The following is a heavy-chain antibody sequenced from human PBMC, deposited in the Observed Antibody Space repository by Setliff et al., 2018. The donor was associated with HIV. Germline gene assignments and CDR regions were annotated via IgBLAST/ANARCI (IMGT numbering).Heavy chain of an antibody. V-gene: IGHV4-61*02. J-gene: IGHJ4*02. CDR2: IYTSGNI. CDR3: AKDHATSSWFTALLDY. Sequence: PSETLSLTCTVSGGSIGSGSYYWTWIRQPAGKGLEWIGRIYTSGNINYNPSLKSRITISLDTSKNQFSLRMRSVTAADTAVYYCAKDHATSSWFTALLDYWGQGALVTVSS. D-gene: IGHD6-13*01. CDR1: GGSIGSGSYY.